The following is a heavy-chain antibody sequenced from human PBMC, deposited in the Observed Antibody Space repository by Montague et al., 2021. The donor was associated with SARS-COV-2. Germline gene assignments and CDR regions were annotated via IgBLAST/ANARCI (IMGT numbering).Heavy chain of an antibody. CDR1: GGSFSGYF. CDR3: ARERGRGVDYFDP. J-gene: IGHJ5*02. Sequence: SETLSLTCAVYGGSFSGYFWSWIRQTPGRGLEWIGETNHGGTADYNPSLMSRVTLSVDTSKAQFSLILTSVTAADTAVYYCARERGRGVDYFDPWGQGTLVTVSS. D-gene: IGHD4-11*01. CDR2: TNHGGTA. V-gene: IGHV4-34*01.